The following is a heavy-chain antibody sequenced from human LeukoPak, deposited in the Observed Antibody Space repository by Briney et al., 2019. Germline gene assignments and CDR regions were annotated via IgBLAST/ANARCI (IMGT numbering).Heavy chain of an antibody. CDR1: GFTFSSYS. CDR2: ISSSSSNI. J-gene: IGHJ4*02. Sequence: PGGSLRLSCAASGFTFSSYSMNWVRQAPGKGLEGVSYISSSSSNIYYADSVKGRFTISRDNAKNSLYLQMNSLRDEDTAVYYCARGVVVVAAREFDYWGQGTLVTVSS. D-gene: IGHD2-15*01. CDR3: ARGVVVVAAREFDY. V-gene: IGHV3-48*02.